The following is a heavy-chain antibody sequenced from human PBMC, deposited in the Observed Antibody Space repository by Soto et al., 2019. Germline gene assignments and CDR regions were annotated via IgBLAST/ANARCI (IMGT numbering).Heavy chain of an antibody. J-gene: IGHJ6*02. CDR3: ARDLWGYCGTDCYPLDV. D-gene: IGHD2-21*02. Sequence: PSETLSLTCTVSGGSISSSSYYWGWIRQPPGKGLEWIGRIFYSGSTYYNPSLKSRVTISVDTSKNQFSLKLTSVTAADTAVYYCARDLWGYCGTDCYPLDVWGQGTTVT. CDR2: IFYSGST. V-gene: IGHV4-39*02. CDR1: GGSISSSSYY.